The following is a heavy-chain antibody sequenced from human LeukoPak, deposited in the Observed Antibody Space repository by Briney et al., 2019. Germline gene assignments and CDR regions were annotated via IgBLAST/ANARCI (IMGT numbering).Heavy chain of an antibody. CDR1: GFTFDGYA. J-gene: IGHJ4*02. D-gene: IGHD1-26*01. CDR2: ISWTSGSI. Sequence: PGRSLRLSGAASGFTFDGYAIHWVRQAPGKGLEWVSSISWTSGSIAYADSVKGRFTISRDNAKNSLYLQMNSLRADDTALYYCAKDWGPTPSFIDYWGQGTLVTVSS. V-gene: IGHV3-9*01. CDR3: AKDWGPTPSFIDY.